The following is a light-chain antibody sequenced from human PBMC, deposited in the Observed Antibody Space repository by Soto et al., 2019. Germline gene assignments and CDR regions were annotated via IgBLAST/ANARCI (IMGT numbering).Light chain of an antibody. J-gene: IGKJ2*01. CDR2: DAS. CDR1: QTLANY. Sequence: EVVLTQSPATLSLSPGERATLSCRASQTLANYLAWYQQRPGQAPRLLIYDASNRATGIPARFSGRGSGTDFTLTISSLEPEDSAVYYWQQRSDSYTFGQGTTLEIK. V-gene: IGKV3-11*01. CDR3: QQRSDSYT.